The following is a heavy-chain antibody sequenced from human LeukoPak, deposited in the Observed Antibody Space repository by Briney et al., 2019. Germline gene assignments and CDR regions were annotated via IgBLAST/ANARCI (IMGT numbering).Heavy chain of an antibody. Sequence: SVKVSCKASGYTFTSYGISWVRQAPGQGLEWMGWISAYNGNTNYAQKLQGRVTMTTDTSTSTAYMELRSLRSDDTAVYYCARDLGQDSSGWYTAGSFDYWGQGTLVTVSS. J-gene: IGHJ4*02. CDR1: GYTFTSYG. D-gene: IGHD6-19*01. CDR3: ARDLGQDSSGWYTAGSFDY. CDR2: ISAYNGNT. V-gene: IGHV1-18*01.